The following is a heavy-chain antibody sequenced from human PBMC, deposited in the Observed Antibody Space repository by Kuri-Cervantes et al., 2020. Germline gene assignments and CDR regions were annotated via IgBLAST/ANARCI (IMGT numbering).Heavy chain of an antibody. V-gene: IGHV3-33*08. D-gene: IGHD3-10*01. CDR3: ARDEKGWPYYPDPGGAFDS. CDR2: IWYDGNKK. J-gene: IGHJ3*01. Sequence: GGSLRLSCIASGFTFRNYGMHWVRQAPGKGLEWVAVIWYDGNKKYYEDSVKGRFTISRDNFKNTLYLQMNSLRAEDTAVYYCARDEKGWPYYPDPGGAFDSWGQGTMVTVSS. CDR1: GFTFRNYG.